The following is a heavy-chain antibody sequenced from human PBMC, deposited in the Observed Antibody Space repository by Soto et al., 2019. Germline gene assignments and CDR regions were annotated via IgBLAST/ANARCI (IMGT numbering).Heavy chain of an antibody. CDR3: ACIFSGGYGYGFYYYGMDV. CDR2: IYYSGFT. J-gene: IGHJ6*02. Sequence: SETLSLTCTVSGGSITSGGYYWSWIRQHPGKGLEWIGYIYYSGFTYYNPSLKSRVTISVDTSKNQFSLKLSSVTAADTAVYYCACIFSGGYGYGFYYYGMDVWGQGTTVTVSS. V-gene: IGHV4-31*08. D-gene: IGHD5-18*01. CDR1: GGSITSGGYY.